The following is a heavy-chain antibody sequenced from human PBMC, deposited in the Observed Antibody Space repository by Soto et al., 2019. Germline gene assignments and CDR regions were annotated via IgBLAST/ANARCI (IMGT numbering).Heavy chain of an antibody. J-gene: IGHJ4*02. CDR2: ISAYNGNT. CDR3: ARDYYDSSGYYWTFDY. CDR1: GYTFTSYG. V-gene: IGHV1-18*04. Sequence: ASVKVSCKASGYTFTSYGVSWVRQAPGQGLEWMGWISAYNGNTNYAQKLQGRVTMTRDTSTSTAYMELRSLRSDDTAVYYCARDYYDSSGYYWTFDYWGQGTLVTVSS. D-gene: IGHD3-22*01.